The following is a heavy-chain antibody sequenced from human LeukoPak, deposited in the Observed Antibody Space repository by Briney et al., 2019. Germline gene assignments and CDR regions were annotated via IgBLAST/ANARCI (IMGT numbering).Heavy chain of an antibody. CDR3: ARGVERGTSHWIPDAFDI. V-gene: IGHV4-39*01. Sequence: SETLSLTCTVSGGSISSSSYYWGWIRQPPGKGLEWIGSIYYSGSTYYNPSLKSRVTISVDTSKNQFSLKLSSVTAADTAVYYCARGVERGTSHWIPDAFDIWGQGTMVTVSS. CDR2: IYYSGST. J-gene: IGHJ3*02. D-gene: IGHD2-2*01. CDR1: GGSISSSSYY.